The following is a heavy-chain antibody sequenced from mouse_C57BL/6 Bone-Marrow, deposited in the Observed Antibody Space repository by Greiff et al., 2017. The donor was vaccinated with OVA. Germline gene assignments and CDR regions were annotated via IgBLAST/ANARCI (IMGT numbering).Heavy chain of an antibody. J-gene: IGHJ1*03. CDR2: IWSGGST. D-gene: IGHD2-4*01. V-gene: IGHV2-2*01. CDR1: GFSLTSYG. CDR3: ARARYDYDGGYFDV. Sequence: QVQLKQSGPGLVQPSQSLSITCTVSGFSLTSYGVHWVRQSPGKGLEWLGVIWSGGSTDYNAAFISRLSISKDNSKSQVFFKMNSLQADDTAIYYCARARYDYDGGYFDVWGTGTTVTVSS.